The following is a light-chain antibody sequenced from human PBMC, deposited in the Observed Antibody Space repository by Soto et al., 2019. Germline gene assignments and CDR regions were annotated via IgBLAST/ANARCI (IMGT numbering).Light chain of an antibody. CDR3: SSYTSSSTLV. V-gene: IGLV2-18*02. J-gene: IGLJ2*01. Sequence: QSALTQPPSVSGSPGQSVSISCTGTSSDLGSYNRVSWYQQPPGTAPKLMIYEVSNRPSGVPDRFSGSKSGNTASLTISGLQADDEADYYCSSYTSSSTLVFGGGTKLTVL. CDR1: SSDLGSYNR. CDR2: EVS.